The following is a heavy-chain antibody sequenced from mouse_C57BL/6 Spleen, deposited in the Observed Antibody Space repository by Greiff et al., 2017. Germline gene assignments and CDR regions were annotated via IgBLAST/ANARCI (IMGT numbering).Heavy chain of an antibody. V-gene: IGHV1-54*01. Sequence: QLQQSGAELVRPGTSVKVSCKASGYAFTNYLIEWVKQRPGQGLEWIGVINAGSGGTNYNEKFKGKATLTADKSSSTAYMQLSSLTSEDSAVYFGARMEDGGHFDYWGQGTTLTVSS. CDR1: GYAFTNYL. J-gene: IGHJ2*01. CDR2: INAGSGGT. CDR3: ARMEDGGHFDY.